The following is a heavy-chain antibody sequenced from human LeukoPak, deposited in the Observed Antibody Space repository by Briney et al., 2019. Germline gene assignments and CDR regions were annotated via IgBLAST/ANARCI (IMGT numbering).Heavy chain of an antibody. V-gene: IGHV3-53*01. D-gene: IGHD6-13*01. CDR2: IYSGGST. Sequence: PGGSLRLSCAASGFTVSTNYMNWVRQAPGKGLEWVAVIYSGGSTYYADSVKGRFTISRDNAKNSLYLQMNSLRAEDTAVYYCAKPPIAATTQSYYYYHYMDVWGKGTTVTVSS. CDR1: GFTVSTNY. CDR3: AKPPIAATTQSYYYYHYMDV. J-gene: IGHJ6*03.